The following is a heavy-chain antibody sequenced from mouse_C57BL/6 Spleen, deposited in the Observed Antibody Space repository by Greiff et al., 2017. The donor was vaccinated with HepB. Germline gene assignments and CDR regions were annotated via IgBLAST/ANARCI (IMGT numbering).Heavy chain of an antibody. CDR3: ARGVITTVYYFDY. Sequence: VQLQQSGAELVKPGASVKLSCKASGYTFTSYWMHWVKQRPGRGLEWIGRIDPNSGGTKYNEKFKSKATLTVDKPSSTAYMQLSSLTSEDSAVYYCARGVITTVYYFDYWGQGTTLTVSS. CDR1: GYTFTSYW. D-gene: IGHD1-1*01. CDR2: IDPNSGGT. V-gene: IGHV1-72*01. J-gene: IGHJ2*01.